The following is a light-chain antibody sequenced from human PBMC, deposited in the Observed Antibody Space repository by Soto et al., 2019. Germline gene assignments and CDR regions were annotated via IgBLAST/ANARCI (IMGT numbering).Light chain of an antibody. V-gene: IGLV2-23*02. Sequence: QSALTQPASLSGSPGQSITISCTGTSSDVGTHSLVSWYQQHPGKAPKLIIYGVDKRPSGVSDRFSGSKSGNGASLTISGLQSEDEAHYYCGSYASTVTWVFGGGTQLTVL. CDR3: GSYASTVTWV. J-gene: IGLJ3*02. CDR2: GVD. CDR1: SSDVGTHSL.